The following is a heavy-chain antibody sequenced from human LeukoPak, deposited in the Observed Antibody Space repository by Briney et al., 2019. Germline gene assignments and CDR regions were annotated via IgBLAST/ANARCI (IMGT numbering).Heavy chain of an antibody. Sequence: PSETLSLTCTVSGYSIGSGYYWGWIRQPPGKGLEWIGSIYHSGRTYYNASLKSRVTISVDTSKNQFSLKLSSVTAADTAMYYRARGYGSGSYLQYYFDYWGQGTLVTVSS. CDR1: GYSIGSGYY. CDR2: IYHSGRT. D-gene: IGHD3-10*01. J-gene: IGHJ4*02. V-gene: IGHV4-38-2*02. CDR3: ARGYGSGSYLQYYFDY.